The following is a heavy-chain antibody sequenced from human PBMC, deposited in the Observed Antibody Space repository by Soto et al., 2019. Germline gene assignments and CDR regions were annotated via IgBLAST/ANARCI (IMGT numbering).Heavy chain of an antibody. Sequence: GGSLRLSCEAYWFTVSGYGLHWVRQAPCKGLEWVAVISHYGTNEYYEDSVKGRFTISRDNSKNTLYLQMNSLRIEYTAVYFCAKEDPSGRYSLDSWGQGSQVTVSS. CDR3: AKEDPSGRYSLDS. CDR2: ISHYGTNE. CDR1: WFTVSGYG. V-gene: IGHV3-30*18. J-gene: IGHJ4*02. D-gene: IGHD1-26*01.